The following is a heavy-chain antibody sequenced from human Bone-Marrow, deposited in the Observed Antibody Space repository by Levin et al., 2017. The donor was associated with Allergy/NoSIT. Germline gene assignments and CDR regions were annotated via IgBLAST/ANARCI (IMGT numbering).Heavy chain of an antibody. D-gene: IGHD2-2*01. CDR1: GFTFSSYW. Sequence: SLRLSCAASGFTFSSYWMHWVRQAPGKWLFWFSLLPPSFLLPPSFSPFKGRFTISRDNAKNTVYLQMNSLRAEETAVYYCARDRNFKCSRTTCYVAFDLWGQGTMVTVSS. CDR2: LPPSFLLP. V-gene: IGHV3-74*03. J-gene: IGHJ3*01. CDR3: ARDRNFKCSRTTCYVAFDL.